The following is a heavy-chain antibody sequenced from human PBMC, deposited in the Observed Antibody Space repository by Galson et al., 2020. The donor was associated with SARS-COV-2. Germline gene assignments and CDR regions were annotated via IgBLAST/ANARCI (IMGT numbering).Heavy chain of an antibody. Sequence: GPTLVKPTQTLTLTCTFSGFSPSTSGMCVSWIRQPPGQDLEWLALIDWDDDKYYSTSLKTRLTISKDTSKNQVVLTMTNMDPVDTATYYCARLSGHDFGSSWFFDYWGQGTLVTVSS. CDR1: GFSPSTSGMC. J-gene: IGHJ4*02. V-gene: IGHV2-70*01. CDR3: ARLSGHDFGSSWFFDY. CDR2: IDWDDDK. D-gene: IGHD6-13*01.